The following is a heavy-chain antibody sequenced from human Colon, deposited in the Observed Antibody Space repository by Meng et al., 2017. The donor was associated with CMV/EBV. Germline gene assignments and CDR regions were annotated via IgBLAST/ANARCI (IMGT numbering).Heavy chain of an antibody. V-gene: IGHV3-23*01. CDR1: GISFKSYA. CDR3: AKNLFVPPAIMSVFAPNDY. J-gene: IGHJ4*02. D-gene: IGHD2-2*02. CDR2: INSTGDET. Sequence: GGSLRLSCAFSGISFKSYAMSWVRQAPGQGLEWVAVINSTGDETYYADSVKGRFIVSRDNAKNTLFLQISGLGAEDTAVYYCAKNLFVPPAIMSVFAPNDYWGQGMLVTVSS.